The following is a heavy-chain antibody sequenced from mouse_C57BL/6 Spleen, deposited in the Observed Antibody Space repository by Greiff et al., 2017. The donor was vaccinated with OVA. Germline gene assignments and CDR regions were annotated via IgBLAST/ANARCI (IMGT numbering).Heavy chain of an antibody. J-gene: IGHJ4*01. D-gene: IGHD2-1*01. CDR1: GYAFTNYL. Sequence: VQLQQSGAELVRPGTSVKVSCKASGYAFTNYLIEWVKQRPGQGLEWIGVINPGSGGTNYNEKFKGKATLTADKSSSTAYMLLSSLTSEDSAVYFCARYGNYAVDYWGQGTSVTVSS. CDR2: INPGSGGT. CDR3: ARYGNYAVDY. V-gene: IGHV1-54*01.